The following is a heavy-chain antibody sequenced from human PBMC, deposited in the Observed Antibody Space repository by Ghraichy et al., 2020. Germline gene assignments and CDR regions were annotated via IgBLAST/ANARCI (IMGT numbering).Heavy chain of an antibody. CDR2: VSYDGNSD. Sequence: GGSLRLSCAASGFTFSNYAMHWVRQAPGKGLEWVALVSYDGNSDYYADSVKGRFTVSRDNSKNTLYLQMNSMRPEDTALYYCVRTHEQWLINGFDYWGQGTLVTVSA. J-gene: IGHJ4*02. CDR1: GFTFSNYA. D-gene: IGHD6-19*01. CDR3: VRTHEQWLINGFDY. V-gene: IGHV3-30*04.